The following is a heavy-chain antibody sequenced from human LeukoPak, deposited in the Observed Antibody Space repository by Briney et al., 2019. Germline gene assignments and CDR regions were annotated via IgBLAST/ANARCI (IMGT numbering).Heavy chain of an antibody. J-gene: IGHJ4*02. D-gene: IGHD6-19*01. CDR3: AKDSSGFIDY. CDR2: ISYDGSNK. V-gene: IGHV3-30*18. Sequence: GGSLRLSCAASGFTFSSYGMHWVRPAPGKGLEWVAVISYDGSNKYYADSVKGRFTISRDNSKNTLYLQMNGLRAEDTAVYYCAKDSSGFIDYWGQGTLVTVSS. CDR1: GFTFSSYG.